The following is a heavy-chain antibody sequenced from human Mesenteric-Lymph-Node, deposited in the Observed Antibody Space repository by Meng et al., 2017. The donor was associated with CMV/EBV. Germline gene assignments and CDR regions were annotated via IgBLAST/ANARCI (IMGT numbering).Heavy chain of an antibody. Sequence: ETLSLTCTVSGGSISSSSYYWGWVRQAPGKGLEWVSIIYSGGTTYYADSVKGRFTISRDNAKNSLYLQMNSLRAEDTAVYYCAIPPSSGWYMWGQGTLVTVSS. D-gene: IGHD6-19*01. V-gene: IGHV3-53*01. CDR3: AIPPSSGWYM. CDR1: GGSISSSSYY. J-gene: IGHJ4*02. CDR2: IYSGGTT.